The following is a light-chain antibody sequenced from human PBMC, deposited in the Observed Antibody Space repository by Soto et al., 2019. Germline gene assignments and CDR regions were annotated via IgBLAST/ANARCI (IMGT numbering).Light chain of an antibody. CDR3: QQYYTTPYT. Sequence: DIVMTQSPDSLAVSLGERATINCKSSQTLLYSSNNKNYLSWFQQKAGQPPKLLIYWASTRESGVPDRFSGSGSGTDLTLTISSLQAEDVAVYYCQQYYTTPYTFGQGTRLEIK. CDR2: WAS. V-gene: IGKV4-1*01. J-gene: IGKJ2*01. CDR1: QTLLYSSNNKNY.